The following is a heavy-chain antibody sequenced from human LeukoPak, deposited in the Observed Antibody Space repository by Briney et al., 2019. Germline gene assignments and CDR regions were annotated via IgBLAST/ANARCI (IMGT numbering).Heavy chain of an antibody. CDR3: ARVTTGAAE. J-gene: IGHJ4*02. D-gene: IGHD1-1*01. CDR2: ITTSGATT. CDR1: GFTFSDYY. Sequence: GGSLRLSCAASGFTFSDYYMNWIRQAPGKGLEWVSYITTSGATTWYADSVKGRFTISRDGAKNSLYLQMNSLRAEDTAMYYCARVTTGAAEWGQGTLVTVSS. V-gene: IGHV3-11*01.